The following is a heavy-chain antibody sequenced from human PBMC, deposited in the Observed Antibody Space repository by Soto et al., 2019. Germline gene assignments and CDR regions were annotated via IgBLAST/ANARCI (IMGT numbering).Heavy chain of an antibody. CDR1: GFTFMTYS. CDR3: ARSPTPNWFDP. CDR2: ISSSSSYI. Sequence: KPVVSLRRPFLSSGFTFMTYSMNRLRPAAGLWLEWVSSISSSSSYIYYEDSVRGRFTISRDNAKNSLYLQMNSLRAEDTAVYYCARSPTPNWFDPWGQGTLVTVSS. V-gene: IGHV3-21*01. J-gene: IGHJ5*02.